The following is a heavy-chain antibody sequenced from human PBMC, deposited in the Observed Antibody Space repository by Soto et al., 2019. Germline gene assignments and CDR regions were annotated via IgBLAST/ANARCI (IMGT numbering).Heavy chain of an antibody. CDR3: ARVRSGWYRDFRF. Sequence: QLQLQESGPGLVKPSETLSLTCSVAGDPISKLYWGWIRQPPGKGLEWIGDFSFGGSTNYNPSLKSRLTISVETSNNHFSLRLTSVTAADTAVYYCARVRSGWYRDFRFWGQGSLVIVSS. J-gene: IGHJ4*02. CDR1: GDPISKLY. V-gene: IGHV4-59*01. CDR2: FSFGGST. D-gene: IGHD6-19*01.